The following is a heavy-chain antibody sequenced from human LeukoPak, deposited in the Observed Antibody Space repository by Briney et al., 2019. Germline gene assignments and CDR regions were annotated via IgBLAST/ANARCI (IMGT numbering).Heavy chain of an antibody. CDR3: ATYNTSSGLGY. D-gene: IGHD3/OR15-3a*01. Sequence: SETLSLTCAVYGGSFSGYYWSRIRQPPGKGLEWIGEINHSGSTNYNPSLKSRVTMSVDTSKNQFSLRLSSVTAADTAVYYCATYNTSSGLGYWGQGTLVTVSS. CDR1: GGSFSGYY. V-gene: IGHV4-34*10. J-gene: IGHJ4*02. CDR2: INHSGST.